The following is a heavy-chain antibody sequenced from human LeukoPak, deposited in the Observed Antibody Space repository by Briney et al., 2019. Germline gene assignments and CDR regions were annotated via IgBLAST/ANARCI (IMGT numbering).Heavy chain of an antibody. J-gene: IGHJ3*02. CDR1: GFTFSSYW. CDR2: INSDGSST. V-gene: IGHV3-74*01. CDR3: ARKVTKEWLDVFDAFDI. D-gene: IGHD6-19*01. Sequence: GGSLRLSCAAYGFTFSSYWMHWVRQAPGKGLVWVSRINSDGSSTSYADSVKGRFTISRDNAKNTLYLQMNSLRAEDTAVYYCARKVTKEWLDVFDAFDIWGQGTMVTVSS.